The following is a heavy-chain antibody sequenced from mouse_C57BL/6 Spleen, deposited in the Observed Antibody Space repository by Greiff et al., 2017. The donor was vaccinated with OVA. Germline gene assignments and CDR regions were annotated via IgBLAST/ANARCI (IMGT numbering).Heavy chain of an antibody. V-gene: IGHV1-52*01. Sequence: QVQLQQPGAELVRPGSSVKLSCKASGYTFTSYWMHWVKQRPIQGLEWIGNIDPSDSDTHYNQKFKDKATLTVDKSSSTAYMQLSSLTSEDSAVYYCARRTTVVAHGYFDDWGKGTTVTVSS. CDR1: GYTFTSYW. J-gene: IGHJ1*03. D-gene: IGHD1-1*01. CDR2: IDPSDSDT. CDR3: ARRTTVVAHGYFDD.